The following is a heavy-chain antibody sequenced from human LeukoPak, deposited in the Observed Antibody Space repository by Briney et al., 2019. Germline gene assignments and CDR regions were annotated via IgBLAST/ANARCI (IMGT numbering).Heavy chain of an antibody. J-gene: IGHJ4*02. CDR2: IYTSGST. V-gene: IGHV4-61*02. D-gene: IGHD6-6*01. Sequence: SQTLSLTCTVSGGSISSGSYYWSWIRQPAGKGLEWIVRIYTSGSTNYNPSLKSRVTISVDTSKNQFSLKLSSVTAADTAVYYCASLRDVIAARRGAYYFDYWGQGTLVTVSS. CDR3: ASLRDVIAARRGAYYFDY. CDR1: GGSISSGSYY.